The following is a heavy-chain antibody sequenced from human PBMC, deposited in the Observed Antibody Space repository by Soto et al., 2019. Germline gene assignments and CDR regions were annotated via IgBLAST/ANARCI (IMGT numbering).Heavy chain of an antibody. CDR3: ARLSRPNYYDTSGFFKDNWFDP. D-gene: IGHD3-22*01. Sequence: QGQLGQSGAEVKKPGSSMKVSCKASGGTFNSYDINWVRQAPGQGLEWMGGIIPIVETPKYAQKFQGRVTITADESTNTVYMELSSLRSEDTAMYYCARLSRPNYYDTSGFFKDNWFDPWGQGTLVTVSS. J-gene: IGHJ5*02. CDR2: IIPIVETP. V-gene: IGHV1-69*01. CDR1: GGTFNSYD.